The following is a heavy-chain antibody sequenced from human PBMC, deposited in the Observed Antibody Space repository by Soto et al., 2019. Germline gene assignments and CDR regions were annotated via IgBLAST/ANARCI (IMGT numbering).Heavy chain of an antibody. V-gene: IGHV4-31*03. J-gene: IGHJ4*02. Sequence: QVQLQESGPGLVKPSQTLSLTCTVSGDSISSGGYFWNWIRQHPGKGLEWIGYIYYSGSTDYNPSPKSRGTISVDTSKNQFSLKLSSVTAADTAVYYCARGPGIWGQGTLVTVSS. CDR1: GDSISSGGYF. CDR2: IYYSGST. CDR3: ARGPGI.